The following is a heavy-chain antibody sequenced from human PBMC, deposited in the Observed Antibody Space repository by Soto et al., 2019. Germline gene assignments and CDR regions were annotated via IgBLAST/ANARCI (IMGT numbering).Heavy chain of an antibody. J-gene: IGHJ3*02. V-gene: IGHV1-69*04. CDR2: IIPILGIA. CDR3: ARDLGYCSGGSCYTYDAFDI. CDR1: GGTFSSYT. D-gene: IGHD2-15*01. Sequence: SVKVSCKASGGTFSSYTISWVRQAPGQGLEWMGRIIPILGIANYAQKFQGRVTITADKSTSTAYMELSSLRSEDTAVYYCARDLGYCSGGSCYTYDAFDIWGQGTMVTVSS.